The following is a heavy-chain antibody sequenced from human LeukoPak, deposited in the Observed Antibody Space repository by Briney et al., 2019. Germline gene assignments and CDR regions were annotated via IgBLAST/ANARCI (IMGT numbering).Heavy chain of an antibody. J-gene: IGHJ2*01. CDR1: GGSFSGYY. Sequence: PSETLSLTCAVYGGSFSGYYWSWIRQPPGKGLEWIGETNHRGSTNYNPSLKSRDTISVDTSKTRFSLKLSSVTAAETAVYYCARPRVSGYYRSGYWYFDLWGRGTLVTVSS. V-gene: IGHV4-34*01. D-gene: IGHD3-22*01. CDR3: ARPRVSGYYRSGYWYFDL. CDR2: TNHRGST.